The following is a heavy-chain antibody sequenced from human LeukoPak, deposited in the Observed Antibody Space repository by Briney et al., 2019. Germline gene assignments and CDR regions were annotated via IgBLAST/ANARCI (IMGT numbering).Heavy chain of an antibody. D-gene: IGHD5-24*01. V-gene: IGHV1-2*02. CDR1: GGTFSSYA. CDR3: ARGHGYNYDY. Sequence: GSSVKVSCKASGGTFSSYAISWVRQAPGQGLEWMGWINPNSGGTNYAQKFQGRVTMTRDTSISTAYVELSRLRSDDTAVYYCARGHGYNYDYWGQGTLVTVSS. CDR2: INPNSGGT. J-gene: IGHJ4*02.